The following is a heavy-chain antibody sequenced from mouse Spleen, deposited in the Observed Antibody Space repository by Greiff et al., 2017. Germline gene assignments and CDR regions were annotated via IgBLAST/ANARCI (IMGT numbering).Heavy chain of an antibody. V-gene: IGHV1-55*01. J-gene: IGHJ4*01. CDR1: GYTFTSYW. CDR2: IYPGSGST. Sequence: QVQLKQPGAELVKPGASVKMSCKASGYTFTSYWITWVKQRPGQGLEWIGDIYPGSGSTNYNEKFKSKATLTVDTSSSTAYMQLSSLTSEDSAVYYCARSSRYYAMDYWGQGTSVTVSS. CDR3: ARSSRYYAMDY.